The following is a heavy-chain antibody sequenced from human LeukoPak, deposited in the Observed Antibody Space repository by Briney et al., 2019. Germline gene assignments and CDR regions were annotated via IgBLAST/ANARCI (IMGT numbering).Heavy chain of an antibody. V-gene: IGHV4-39*07. CDR1: GGSISSSSYY. CDR3: ARGALRTYYDYVWGSYRAGYFDY. J-gene: IGHJ4*02. Sequence: PSETLSLTCTVSGGSISSSSYYWGWIRQPPGKGLEWIGDINLSGSTNYNPSLKSRVTISVDKSKNQFSLKLSSVTAADTAVYYCARGALRTYYDYVWGSYRAGYFDYWGQGTLVTVSS. D-gene: IGHD3-16*02. CDR2: INLSGST.